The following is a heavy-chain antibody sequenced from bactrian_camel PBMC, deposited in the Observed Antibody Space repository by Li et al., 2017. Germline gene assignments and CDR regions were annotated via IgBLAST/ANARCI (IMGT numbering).Heavy chain of an antibody. D-gene: IGHD5*01. CDR2: IHTTAGST. J-gene: IGHJ6*01. V-gene: IGHV3S1*01. Sequence: VQLVESGGGSVQAGGSLRLSCAASGYSYNRNCMGWFRQAPGKVREGVARIHTTAGSTYYADSVKGRFTISQDNAVNTLYLQMNSLKPEDTATYYCAAGQGVGWCLDVIRVGAEADFDYWGQGTQVTVS. CDR3: AAGQGVGWCLDVIRVGAEADFDY. CDR1: GYSYNRNC.